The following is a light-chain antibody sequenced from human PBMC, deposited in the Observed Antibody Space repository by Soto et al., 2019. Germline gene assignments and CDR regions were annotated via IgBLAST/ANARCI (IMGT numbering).Light chain of an antibody. V-gene: IGKV3-11*01. Sequence: EIVLTQSPATLSLSPGERATLSCRASQSVSWYLAWYQQKPGQAPRLLIYDASNRATGIPARFSGSGSGTDFPPTITRGEPEDVAVYYCHQRSNWPSTFGGGTKVEIK. CDR1: QSVSWY. J-gene: IGKJ4*01. CDR3: HQRSNWPST. CDR2: DAS.